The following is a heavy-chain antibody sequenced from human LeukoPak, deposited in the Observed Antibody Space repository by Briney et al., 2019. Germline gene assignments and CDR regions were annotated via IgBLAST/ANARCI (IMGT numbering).Heavy chain of an antibody. J-gene: IGHJ4*02. V-gene: IGHV1-8*01. CDR1: GYTFTSYD. D-gene: IGHD1-26*01. CDR2: MNPNSGNT. Sequence: ASVKVSCKASGYTFTSYDINWVRQATEQGLEWMGWMNPNSGNTGYAQKFQGRVTMTRDTSISTAYMDLSSLRSEDTAVYYCARGRFRWELEIRDFDYWGQGTLVTVSS. CDR3: ARGRFRWELEIRDFDY.